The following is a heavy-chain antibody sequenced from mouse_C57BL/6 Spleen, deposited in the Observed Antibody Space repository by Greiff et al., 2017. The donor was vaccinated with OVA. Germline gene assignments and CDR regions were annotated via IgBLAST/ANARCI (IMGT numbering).Heavy chain of an antibody. Sequence: EVKVVESGGGLVKPGGSLKLSCAASGFTFSDYGMHWVRQAPEKGLEWVAYISSGSSTIYYADTVKGRFTISRDNAKNTLFLQMTSLRSEDTAMYYCARGGLHYAMDYWGQGTSVTVSS. CDR3: ARGGLHYAMDY. CDR1: GFTFSDYG. CDR2: ISSGSSTI. V-gene: IGHV5-17*01. J-gene: IGHJ4*01. D-gene: IGHD2-2*01.